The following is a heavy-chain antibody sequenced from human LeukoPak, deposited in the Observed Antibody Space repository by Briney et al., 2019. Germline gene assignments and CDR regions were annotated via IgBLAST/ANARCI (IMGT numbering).Heavy chain of an antibody. V-gene: IGHV3-30*02. Sequence: GGSLRLSCAASGFTFSSYGMHWVRQAPGKGLEWVAFIRYDGSNKYYADSVKGRFTISRDNSKNTLYLQMNSLRAEDTAVYYCAKISQIYAPGYSNLADYWGQGTLVTVSS. CDR3: AKISQIYAPGYSNLADY. J-gene: IGHJ4*02. CDR2: IRYDGSNK. CDR1: GFTFSSYG. D-gene: IGHD4-11*01.